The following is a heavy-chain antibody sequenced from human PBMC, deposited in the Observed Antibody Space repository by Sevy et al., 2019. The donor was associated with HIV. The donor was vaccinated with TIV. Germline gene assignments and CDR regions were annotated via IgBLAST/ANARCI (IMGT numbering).Heavy chain of an antibody. J-gene: IGHJ3*02. Sequence: ASVKVSCKASGYTFTSYGISWVRQAPGQGLEWMGWISAYNGNTNYAQTLQGGVTMTTDTSTSTAYMELRSLRSDDTAVYYCARTGSYYDSSMDAFDIWGQGTMVTVSS. CDR1: GYTFTSYG. CDR3: ARTGSYYDSSMDAFDI. V-gene: IGHV1-18*01. D-gene: IGHD3-22*01. CDR2: ISAYNGNT.